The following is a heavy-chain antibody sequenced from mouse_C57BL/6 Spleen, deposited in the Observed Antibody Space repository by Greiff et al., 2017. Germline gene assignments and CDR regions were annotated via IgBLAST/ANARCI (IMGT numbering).Heavy chain of an antibody. Sequence: VQLKESGPELVKPGASVKIPCKASGYTFTDYNMDWVKQSHGKSLEWIGDINPNHGGTTYNQKFKGKATLTVDKSSSTAYMELRSLTSEATAVYYCARADSSGSFAYWGQGTLVTVSA. CDR3: ARADSSGSFAY. CDR2: INPNHGGT. J-gene: IGHJ3*01. D-gene: IGHD3-2*02. CDR1: GYTFTDYN. V-gene: IGHV1-18*01.